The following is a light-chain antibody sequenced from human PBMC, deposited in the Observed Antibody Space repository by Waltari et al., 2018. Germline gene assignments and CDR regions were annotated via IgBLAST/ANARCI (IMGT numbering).Light chain of an antibody. CDR3: QQYDKWPLT. CDR2: DAS. J-gene: IGKJ4*01. V-gene: IGKV3-15*01. Sequence: EIVMTQSPATLSVSPGERVTLSCRASQSISSYLAWYQQKPGQAPRLLIHDASTRATGIPARFGGSGSGTEFTLTISSLQSEDFAVYYCQQYDKWPLTFGGGTEVEIK. CDR1: QSISSY.